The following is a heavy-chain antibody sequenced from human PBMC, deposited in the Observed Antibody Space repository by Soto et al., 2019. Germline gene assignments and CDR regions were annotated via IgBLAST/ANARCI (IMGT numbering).Heavy chain of an antibody. CDR2: ISAYNGNT. D-gene: IGHD1-26*01. J-gene: IGHJ4*02. CDR3: ARDRGSYALDY. CDR1: GYTFTSYG. Sequence: QVQLVQSGAEVKKPGASVKVSCKASGYTFTSYGITWVRQAPGQGLEWMGWISAYNGNTNYAQKLQGRDTMNTDTSTRTDYMGLRSLRSDDTAVYYCARDRGSYALDYWGQGTLVTVSS. V-gene: IGHV1-18*01.